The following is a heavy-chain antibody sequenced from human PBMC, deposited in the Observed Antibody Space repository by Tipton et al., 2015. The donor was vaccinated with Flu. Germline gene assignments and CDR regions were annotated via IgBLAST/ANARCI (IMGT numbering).Heavy chain of an antibody. J-gene: IGHJ5*02. CDR3: ARRDYSNYVSEPKNWFDP. Sequence: TLSLTCIVSGGSINSSNYYWAWIRQPPGKGLEWVGSLFYSRDAYYNPSLKSRVTISLDTSKTQFSLKLISLTAADTAVYYCARRDYSNYVSEPKNWFDPWGQGALVTVSS. V-gene: IGHV4-39*01. D-gene: IGHD4-11*01. CDR1: GGSINSSNYY. CDR2: LFYSRDA.